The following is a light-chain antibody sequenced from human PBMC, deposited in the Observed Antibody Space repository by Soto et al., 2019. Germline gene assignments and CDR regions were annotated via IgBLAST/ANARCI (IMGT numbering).Light chain of an antibody. V-gene: IGKV3-11*01. CDR3: QQRSNWPRIT. CDR2: GAS. CDR1: QSVGSN. J-gene: IGKJ5*01. Sequence: EIVVTQSPATLSVSPGDRATLSCRASQSVGSNLAWYQQKPGQAPRLLIYGASTRVTGIPARFSGSGSETDFTLTISSLEPEDFAVYYCQQRSNWPRITFGQGTRLEIK.